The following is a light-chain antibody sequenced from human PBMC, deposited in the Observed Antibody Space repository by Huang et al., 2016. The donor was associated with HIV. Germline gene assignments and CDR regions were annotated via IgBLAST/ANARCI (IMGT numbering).Light chain of an antibody. CDR2: DAS. V-gene: IGKV1-8*01. Sequence: IRMTQSPSSLSASTGDRVTITCRASQNVGTSLAWYQQRPGRAPVLLIEDASTLQRGVPSRVSGSGSRTVFTLTIGCLQVEDAATYYCQHSDGLSPLTFGGGT. J-gene: IGKJ4*01. CDR3: QHSDGLSPLT. CDR1: QNVGTS.